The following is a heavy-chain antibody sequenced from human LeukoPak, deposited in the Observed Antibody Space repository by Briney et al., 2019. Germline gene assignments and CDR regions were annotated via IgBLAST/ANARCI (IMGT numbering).Heavy chain of an antibody. CDR1: GFTFSDYW. Sequence: PGGSLRLTCTASGFTFSDYWMSWVRQAPGKGPEWVANINQDGSYKYYVDSVKGRFTISRDNAKKSLYLQMNSLRAEDTAVYYCARDSGYSYVYWGQGTLVTVSS. CDR2: INQDGSYK. V-gene: IGHV3-7*01. J-gene: IGHJ4*02. CDR3: ARDSGYSYVY. D-gene: IGHD5-18*01.